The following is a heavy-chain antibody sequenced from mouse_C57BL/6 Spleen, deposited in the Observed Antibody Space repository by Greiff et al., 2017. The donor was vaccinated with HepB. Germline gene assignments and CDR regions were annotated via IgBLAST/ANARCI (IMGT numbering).Heavy chain of an antibody. J-gene: IGHJ4*01. CDR3: AKGGRVANWAVMDY. CDR2: IWGDGST. D-gene: IGHD4-1*01. Sequence: VKLVESGPGLVAPSQSLSITCTVSGFSLTSYGVSWVRQPPGKGLEWLGVIWGDGSTNYHSALISRLSISKDNSKSQVFLKLNSLQTDDTATYYCAKGGRVANWAVMDYWGQGTSVTVSS. CDR1: GFSLTSYG. V-gene: IGHV2-3*01.